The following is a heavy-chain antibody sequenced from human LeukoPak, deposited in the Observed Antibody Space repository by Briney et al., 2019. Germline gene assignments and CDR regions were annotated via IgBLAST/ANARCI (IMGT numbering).Heavy chain of an antibody. Sequence: NPGGSLRLSCAVSGFTFSNAWMSWVRQAPGKGLEWVGRIKSKTDGGTADYTAPVKGRFTISRDDSENTLYLQMDSLKTGDTAVYFCTTEYRHSSGWYGAFDIWGQGTMVAVSS. V-gene: IGHV3-15*01. CDR1: GFTFSNAW. CDR3: TTEYRHSSGWYGAFDI. CDR2: IKSKTDGGTA. D-gene: IGHD6-19*01. J-gene: IGHJ3*02.